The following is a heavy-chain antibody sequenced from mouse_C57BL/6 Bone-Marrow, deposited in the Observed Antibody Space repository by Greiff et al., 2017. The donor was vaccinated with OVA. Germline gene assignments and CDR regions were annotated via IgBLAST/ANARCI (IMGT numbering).Heavy chain of an antibody. CDR1: GYTFTSYW. V-gene: IGHV1-61*01. CDR3: ARVTTVVAPSAMDY. J-gene: IGHJ4*01. CDR2: IYPSDSET. Sequence: VQLQQPGAELVRPGSSVKLSCKASGYTFTSYWMDWVKQRPGQGLEWIGNIYPSDSETHYNQKFKDKATLTVDKSSSTAYMQLSSLTSEDSAVYYCARVTTVVAPSAMDYWGQGTSVTVSS. D-gene: IGHD1-1*01.